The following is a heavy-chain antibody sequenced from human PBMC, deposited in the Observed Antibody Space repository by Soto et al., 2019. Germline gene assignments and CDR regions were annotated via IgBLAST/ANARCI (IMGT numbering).Heavy chain of an antibody. CDR3: ARARGSRNRNAFNI. V-gene: IGHV4-31*03. Sequence: SETLSLTCTVSGGSISSGGYYWSWIRQHPGKGLEWIGYIYYSGSTYYNPSLKSRVTISVDTSKNQFSLSLGSVTAADTAVYYCARARGSRNRNAFNIWGNGTMVTVSS. CDR2: IYYSGST. J-gene: IGHJ3*02. CDR1: GGSISSGGYY. D-gene: IGHD3-10*01.